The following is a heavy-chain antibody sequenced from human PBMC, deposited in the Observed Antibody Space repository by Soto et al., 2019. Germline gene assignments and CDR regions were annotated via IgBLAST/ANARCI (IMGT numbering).Heavy chain of an antibody. D-gene: IGHD5-18*01. V-gene: IGHV3-11*01. CDR3: ARVRYCYGPYYFDY. CDR1: VFTFSDYY. Sequence: QVQLVESGGDLVKPGGSLRLSCAASVFTFSDYYMSWIRQAPGKGLEWVSSITSSGSTTYYTDSVKGRFTISRDNAKNSLYLQMNSLRAEDTAVYYCARVRYCYGPYYFDYWGQGTLVTVSS. CDR2: ITSSGSTT. J-gene: IGHJ4*02.